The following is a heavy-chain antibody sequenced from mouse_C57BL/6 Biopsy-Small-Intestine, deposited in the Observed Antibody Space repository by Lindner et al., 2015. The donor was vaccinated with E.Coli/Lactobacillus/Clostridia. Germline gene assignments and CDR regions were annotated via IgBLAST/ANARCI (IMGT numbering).Heavy chain of an antibody. J-gene: IGHJ2*01. CDR3: VREMENSNYPDY. V-gene: IGHV10-1*01. Sequence: VQLQESGGGLVQPKGSLKLSCAASGFSFNTYAMNWVRQAPGKGLEWVARIRSKSNNYATYYADSVKDRFTISRDDSQSMLYLQMNNLKTEDTAMYYCVREMENSNYPDYWGQGTTLTVSS. CDR2: IRSKSNNYAT. D-gene: IGHD2-5*01. CDR1: GFSFNTYA.